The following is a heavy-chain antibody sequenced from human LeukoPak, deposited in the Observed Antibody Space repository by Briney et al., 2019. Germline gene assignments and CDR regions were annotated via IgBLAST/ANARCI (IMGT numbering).Heavy chain of an antibody. D-gene: IGHD3-16*02. V-gene: IGHV4-59*01. J-gene: IGHJ5*02. Sequence: PSETLSLTCTVSGGSISSYYWSWIRQPPGKGLEWIGYIYYSGSTNYNPSLKSRVTISVDTSKNQFSLKLSSVTAADTAVYYCARVGYRITFGGVIVNNWFDPWGQGTLVTVSS. CDR3: ARVGYRITFGGVIVNNWFDP. CDR2: IYYSGST. CDR1: GGSISSYY.